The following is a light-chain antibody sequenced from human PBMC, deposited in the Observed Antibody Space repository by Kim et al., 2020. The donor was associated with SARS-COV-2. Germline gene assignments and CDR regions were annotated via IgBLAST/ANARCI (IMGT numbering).Light chain of an antibody. Sequence: APGKTARITCGGNNIGSKSVHWYQQKSGQAPVLVIYYDSDRPSGNPGRFSGSNSGNTATLTIRRVEAGDEADYYCQVWDSSSDHRVFGGGTKLTVL. CDR2: YDS. CDR3: QVWDSSSDHRV. J-gene: IGLJ3*02. V-gene: IGLV3-21*04. CDR1: NIGSKS.